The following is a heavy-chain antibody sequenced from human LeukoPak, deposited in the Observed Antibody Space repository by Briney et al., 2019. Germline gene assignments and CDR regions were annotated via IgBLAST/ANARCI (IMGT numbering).Heavy chain of an antibody. CDR1: GVTFSSYA. CDR3: ARGERFSSGFESVGGDY. J-gene: IGHJ4*02. CDR2: ISYDGSNK. Sequence: GGSLKLSCAASGVTFSSYAMHWVRQAPGKGLEWVAVISYDGSNKYYADSVKGRFTISRDNSKNTLYLQVNSLRPEDTAVYYCARGERFSSGFESVGGDYWGQGTLVTVSS. V-gene: IGHV3-30-3*01. D-gene: IGHD3-22*01.